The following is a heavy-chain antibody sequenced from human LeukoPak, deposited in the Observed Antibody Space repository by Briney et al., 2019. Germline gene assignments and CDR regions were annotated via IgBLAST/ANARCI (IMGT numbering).Heavy chain of an antibody. CDR1: GGSFSGYY. CDR2: INHSGST. Sequence: PSETLSLTCAVYGGSFSGYYWSWIRQPPGKGLEWIGEINHSGSTNYNPSLKSRVTISADTSKNQFSLKLSSVTAADTAVYYCARAVRGRGYGLNYWGQGTLVTVSS. V-gene: IGHV4-34*01. J-gene: IGHJ4*02. CDR3: ARAVRGRGYGLNY. D-gene: IGHD5-18*01.